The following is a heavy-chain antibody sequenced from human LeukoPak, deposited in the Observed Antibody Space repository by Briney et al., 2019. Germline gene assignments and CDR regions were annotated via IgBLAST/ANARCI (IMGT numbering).Heavy chain of an antibody. V-gene: IGHV1-3*01. CDR3: ARKEDAHDFWSGYRDAFDI. CDR1: GYTFTSYA. Sequence: ASVKVSCKASGYTFTSYAMHWVRQAPGQRLEWMGWINAGNGNTKYSQKFQGRVTITRDTSASTAYMELSSLRSEDTAVYYCARKEDAHDFWSGYRDAFDIXGXGTMVTVSS. J-gene: IGHJ3*02. D-gene: IGHD3-3*01. CDR2: INAGNGNT.